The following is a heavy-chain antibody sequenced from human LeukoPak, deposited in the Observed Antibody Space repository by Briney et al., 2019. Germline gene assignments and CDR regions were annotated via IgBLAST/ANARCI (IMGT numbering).Heavy chain of an antibody. D-gene: IGHD6-6*01. Sequence: PSETLSLTCTVSGGSISSDTYYWGWVRQPPGKGLECIGNIYYSGTTSYNPSLKSRVTISVDTSKNQFSLKLTSVTAADTAVYYCARNAATRRSYFDYWGQGALVTVSS. CDR3: ARNAATRRSYFDY. V-gene: IGHV4-39*01. J-gene: IGHJ4*02. CDR2: IYYSGTT. CDR1: GGSISSDTYY.